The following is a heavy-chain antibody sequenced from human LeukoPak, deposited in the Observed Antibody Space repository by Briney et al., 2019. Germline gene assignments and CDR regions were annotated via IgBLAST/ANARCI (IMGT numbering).Heavy chain of an antibody. CDR3: AKTMTIPAYYYYGMDV. Sequence: GRSLRLSYAASGFTFSSYAMHWVRQAPGKGLEWVAVISYDGSNKYYADSVKGRFTISRDNSKNTLYLQMNSLRAEDTAVYYCAKTMTIPAYYYYGMDVWGQGTTVTVSS. D-gene: IGHD4/OR15-4a*01. CDR2: ISYDGSNK. CDR1: GFTFSSYA. V-gene: IGHV3-30-3*01. J-gene: IGHJ6*02.